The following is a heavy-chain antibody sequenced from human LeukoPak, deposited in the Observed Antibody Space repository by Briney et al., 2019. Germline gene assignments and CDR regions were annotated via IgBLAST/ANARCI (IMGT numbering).Heavy chain of an antibody. CDR2: ITWDGGST. J-gene: IGHJ6*03. Sequence: GGSLRLSCAASGFTFDDYAMHWVRQASGKGLEWVSHITWDGGSTHYADSVEGRFTISRDNRENSLYLQMNSLRPEDTALYYCAKDRAARGRGNYFYMDVWGKGTTVTISS. D-gene: IGHD2/OR15-2a*01. CDR1: GFTFDDYA. V-gene: IGHV3-43D*03. CDR3: AKDRAARGRGNYFYMDV.